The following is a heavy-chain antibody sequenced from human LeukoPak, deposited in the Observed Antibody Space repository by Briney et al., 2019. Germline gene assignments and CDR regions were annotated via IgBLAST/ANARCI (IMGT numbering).Heavy chain of an antibody. D-gene: IGHD6-13*01. CDR3: ARDHSSSWSNWFDP. Sequence: GGSLRLSCAASGFTFSSYSMNWVRQAPGKGLEWVSSISSSSSYIYYADSVKGRFTISRDNAKNSLYLQMNSLRAEDTAVYYCARDHSSSWSNWFDPWGQGTLVTVSP. CDR1: GFTFSSYS. CDR2: ISSSSSYI. V-gene: IGHV3-21*01. J-gene: IGHJ5*02.